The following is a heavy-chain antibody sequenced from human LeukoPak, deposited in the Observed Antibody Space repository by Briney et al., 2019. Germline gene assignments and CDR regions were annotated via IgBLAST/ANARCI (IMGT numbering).Heavy chain of an antibody. CDR3: ASHPYYYGSGSSPDY. J-gene: IGHJ4*02. Sequence: ASVKVSCKASGYTFTGYYMHWVRQAPGQGLEWMGWINLNSGGTNYAQKFQGRVTMTRDTSISTAYMELSRLRSDDTAVYYCASHPYYYGSGSSPDYWGQGTLVTVSS. D-gene: IGHD3-10*01. CDR2: INLNSGGT. V-gene: IGHV1-2*02. CDR1: GYTFTGYY.